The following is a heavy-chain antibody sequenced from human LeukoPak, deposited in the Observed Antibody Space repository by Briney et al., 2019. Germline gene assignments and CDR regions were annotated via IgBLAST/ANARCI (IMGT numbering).Heavy chain of an antibody. CDR2: IYYSGST. CDR3: ATPRSSMVRGVNFDY. V-gene: IGHV4-39*01. D-gene: IGHD3-10*01. Sequence: SETLSLTCTVSGGSISSSSYYWGWIRQPPGKGLEWIGSIYYSGSTYYNPSLKSRVTISVDTSKNQFSLKLSSVTAADTAVYYCATPRSSMVRGVNFDYWGQGTLVTVSS. CDR1: GGSISSSSYY. J-gene: IGHJ4*02.